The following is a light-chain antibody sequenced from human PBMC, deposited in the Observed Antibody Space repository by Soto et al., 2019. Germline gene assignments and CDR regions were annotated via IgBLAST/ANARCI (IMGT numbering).Light chain of an antibody. Sequence: QSALTQPASVSGSPGQSITISCTGTSSDVGSYNLVSWYQHHPGRAPKLMIYEGSKRPSGVSNRFSGSKSGNTASLTISGLQADDEADYYCCAYAGSLRVFGTGTKLTVL. CDR2: EGS. J-gene: IGLJ1*01. CDR1: SSDVGSYNL. V-gene: IGLV2-23*01. CDR3: CAYAGSLRV.